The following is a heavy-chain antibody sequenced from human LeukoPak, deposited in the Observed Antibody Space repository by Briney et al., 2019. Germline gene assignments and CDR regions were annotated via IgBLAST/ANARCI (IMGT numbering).Heavy chain of an antibody. CDR2: IKQDGSQK. CDR1: GFTFSSYW. CDR3: ARDKFFDSGRTGDY. J-gene: IGHJ4*02. Sequence: GVSLRLSCAASGFTFSSYWMFWVRQAPGRGLEWVANIKQDGSQKYYVDSVKGRFTISRDNAKRSLYPQMNSLRAEDTAVYFCARDKFFDSGRTGDYWGQGTLVTVSS. V-gene: IGHV3-7*01. D-gene: IGHD3-10*01.